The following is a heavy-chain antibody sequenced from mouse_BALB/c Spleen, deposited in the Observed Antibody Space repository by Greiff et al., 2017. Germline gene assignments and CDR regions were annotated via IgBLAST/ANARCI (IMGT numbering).Heavy chain of an antibody. V-gene: IGHV2-6-7*01. D-gene: IGHD1-1*02. CDR3: ARDGGNYFAWFAY. J-gene: IGHJ3*01. CDR2: IWGDGST. CDR1: GFSLTGYG. Sequence: VQLQESGPGLVAPSQSLSITCTVSGFSLTGYGVNWVRQPPGKGLEWLGMIWGDGSTDYNSALKSRLSISKDNSKSQVFLKMNSLQTDDTARYYCARDGGNYFAWFAYWGQGTLVTVSA.